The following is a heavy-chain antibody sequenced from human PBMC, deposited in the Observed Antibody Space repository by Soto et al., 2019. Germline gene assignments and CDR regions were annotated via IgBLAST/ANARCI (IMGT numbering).Heavy chain of an antibody. CDR1: GGTFSSYA. V-gene: IGHV1-69*13. CDR2: IIPIFGTA. J-gene: IGHJ6*02. D-gene: IGHD6-6*01. CDR3: ARDDSSSSHYYYGMDV. Sequence: SVKVSCKASGGTFSSYAISWVRQAPGQGLEWMGGIIPIFGTANYAQKFQGRVTITADESTSTAYMELSSLRSGDTAVYYCARDDSSSSHYYYGMDVWGQGTTVTVSS.